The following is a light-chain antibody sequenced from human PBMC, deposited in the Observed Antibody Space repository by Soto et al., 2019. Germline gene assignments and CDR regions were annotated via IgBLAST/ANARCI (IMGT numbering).Light chain of an antibody. CDR1: SSNIGTNY. V-gene: IGLV1-47*01. J-gene: IGLJ1*01. CDR3: AGWDDSLSRLA. Sequence: QSVLTQFPSASGTPGQRVTISCCGGSSNIGTNYVYWYQHLPGTAPKLIIYRNNQRPSGVPDRFSRSKSGTTASLAISGLRSEDEADYYCAGWDDSLSRLAFGNGSKVTV. CDR2: RNN.